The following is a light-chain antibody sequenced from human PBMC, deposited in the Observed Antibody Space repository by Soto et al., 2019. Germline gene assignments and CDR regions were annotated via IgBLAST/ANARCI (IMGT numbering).Light chain of an antibody. CDR3: QQLDSYLP. Sequence: SQLNQSPSSLSASVVDIVTITFRASQGIDTYLAWYQQKPGRAPKLLIEAASTLQSGVPSRFSGSGSGTDFTLTISSLQPEDFGTYYCQQLDSYLPFGQGTRLEIK. CDR2: AAS. V-gene: IGKV1-9*01. CDR1: QGIDTY. J-gene: IGKJ5*01.